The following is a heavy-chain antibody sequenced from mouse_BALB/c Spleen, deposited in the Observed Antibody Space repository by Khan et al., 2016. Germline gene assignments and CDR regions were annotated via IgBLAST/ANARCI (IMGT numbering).Heavy chain of an antibody. CDR2: INPDSSTI. CDR1: GFDFSRFW. V-gene: IGHV4-1*02. D-gene: IGHD2-4*01. Sequence: EVQLQESGGGLVQPGGSLKLSCAASGFDFSRFWMNWVRKAPGKGLEWIGEINPDSSTINYTPSLKDKFIIFRDNATHTLYLQMRKGRSEDKASDYCEREGRIMTPWCADWGQGTLVTVSA. J-gene: IGHJ3*01. CDR3: EREGRIMTPWCAD.